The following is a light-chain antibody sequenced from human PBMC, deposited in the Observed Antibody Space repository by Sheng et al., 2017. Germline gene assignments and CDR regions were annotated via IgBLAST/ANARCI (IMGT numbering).Light chain of an antibody. CDR3: LQYSASPMYT. CDR2: DAS. V-gene: IGKV3-20*01. CDR1: QRVSSNY. Sequence: IVLTQSPGTLSLSPGERATLSCRASQRVSSNYLAWYQQKPGQAPRLLIYDASKRATGIPARFSGSGSGTDFTLTISRLEPEDFAMYYCLQYSASPMYTFGQGTKLEIK. J-gene: IGKJ2*01.